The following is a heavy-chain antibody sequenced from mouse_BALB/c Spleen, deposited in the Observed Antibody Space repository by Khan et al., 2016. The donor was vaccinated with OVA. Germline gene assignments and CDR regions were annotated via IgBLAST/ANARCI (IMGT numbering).Heavy chain of an antibody. CDR3: ARKNYYGYAMDY. J-gene: IGHJ4*01. CDR2: ISYGGST. D-gene: IGHD1-1*01. V-gene: IGHV3-2*02. Sequence: EVQLQQSGPGLVKPSQSLSLTCTVTGYSITSDYAWDWIRQFPGNKLEWMGYISYGGSTSYNPSLKSRISITRDTSKNQVFLQLKSVTTEDTATYYCARKNYYGYAMDYWGQGTSVTVSS. CDR1: GYSITSDYA.